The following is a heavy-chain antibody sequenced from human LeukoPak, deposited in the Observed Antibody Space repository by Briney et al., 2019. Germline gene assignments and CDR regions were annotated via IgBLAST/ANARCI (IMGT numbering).Heavy chain of an antibody. Sequence: SQTFSLTCAISGDSVSSNSAAWNWIRQSPSRGLEWLGRAYYRSKWYNDYAVSVKSRITINPDTSKNQFSLQLNSVTPEDTAVYYCARGLRAAALPTTPFDYWGQGNLVTVSS. D-gene: IGHD6-13*01. V-gene: IGHV6-1*01. CDR1: GDSVSSNSAA. CDR3: ARGLRAAALPTTPFDY. J-gene: IGHJ4*02. CDR2: AYYRSKWYN.